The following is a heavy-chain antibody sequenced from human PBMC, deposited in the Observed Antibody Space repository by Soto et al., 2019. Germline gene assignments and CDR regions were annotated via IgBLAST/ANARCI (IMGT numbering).Heavy chain of an antibody. CDR2: INPNSGGT. J-gene: IGHJ6*03. Sequence: GASVKGSCKASGYTFTGYYMHWVRQAPGQSLEWMGWINPNSGGTNYAQKFQGWVTMTRDTSISTAYMELSRLRSDDTAVYYCARGSYYDFWSGYLYYYYMDVWGKGTTVTVSS. CDR1: GYTFTGYY. CDR3: ARGSYYDFWSGYLYYYYMDV. V-gene: IGHV1-2*04. D-gene: IGHD3-3*01.